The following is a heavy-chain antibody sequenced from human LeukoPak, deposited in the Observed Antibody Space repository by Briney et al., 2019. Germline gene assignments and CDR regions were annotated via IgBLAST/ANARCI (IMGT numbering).Heavy chain of an antibody. CDR2: IKEDGGEK. D-gene: IGHD6-13*01. CDR1: GVTFSNYW. J-gene: IGHJ4*02. V-gene: IGHV3-7*01. Sequence: GGSLRLSCTASGVTFSNYWKSWVRRAPGKGLEWVANIKEDGGEKNYVDSVRGRFTITRDNSRNSLYLQMNSLRGEDTAVYYCATERRGSSTYDGKEAFDFWGQGTLATVSS. CDR3: ATERRGSSTYDGKEAFDF.